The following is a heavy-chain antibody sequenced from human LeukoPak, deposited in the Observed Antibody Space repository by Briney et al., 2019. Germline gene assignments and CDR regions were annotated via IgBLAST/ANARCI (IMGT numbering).Heavy chain of an antibody. J-gene: IGHJ4*02. CDR2: ILYDGSNK. V-gene: IGHV3-30-3*01. Sequence: GGSLRLSCAASGFTFSSYTMHWVRQAPGKGLEWVAVILYDGSNKYYADSVKGRFTISRDNSKNTLYLQMNSLRAEDTAVYYCARPPPGPYYFDYWGQGTLVTVSS. CDR1: GFTFSSYT. D-gene: IGHD7-27*01. CDR3: ARPPPGPYYFDY.